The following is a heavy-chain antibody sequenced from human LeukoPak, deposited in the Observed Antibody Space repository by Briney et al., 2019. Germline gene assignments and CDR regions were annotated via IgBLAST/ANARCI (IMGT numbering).Heavy chain of an antibody. Sequence: SETLSLTCTVSGSSISSYYWTWIRQPPGKGLEWIGYIYYSGSTNYNPSLKSRVTISVDTSKNQFSLKLSSVTAADTAVYYCARSRWVTMVRGRRNYYYGMDVWGQGTTVTVSS. V-gene: IGHV4-59*12. CDR1: GSSISSYY. CDR2: IYYSGST. J-gene: IGHJ6*02. CDR3: ARSRWVTMVRGRRNYYYGMDV. D-gene: IGHD3-10*01.